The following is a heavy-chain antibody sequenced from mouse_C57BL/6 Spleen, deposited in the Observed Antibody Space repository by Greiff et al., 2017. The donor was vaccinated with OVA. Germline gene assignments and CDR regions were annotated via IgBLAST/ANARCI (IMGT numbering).Heavy chain of an antibody. CDR1: GYTFTSYW. V-gene: IGHV1-53*01. Sequence: QVQLQQPGTELVKPGASVKLSCKASGYTFTSYWMHWVKQRPGQGLEWIGNINPSNGGTNYNEKFKSKATLTVDKSSSTAYMQLSSLTSEDSAVYYCASPLIFYYRNGLYAMDYWGQGTSVTVSS. J-gene: IGHJ4*01. D-gene: IGHD2-1*01. CDR2: INPSNGGT. CDR3: ASPLIFYYRNGLYAMDY.